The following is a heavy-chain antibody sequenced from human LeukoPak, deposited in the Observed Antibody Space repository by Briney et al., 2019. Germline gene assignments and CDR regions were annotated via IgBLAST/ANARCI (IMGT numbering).Heavy chain of an antibody. CDR1: GYTFTSYD. V-gene: IGHV1-46*01. CDR3: AIGSDWFDP. J-gene: IGHJ5*02. D-gene: IGHD1-26*01. Sequence: ASVKVSCKASGYTFTSYDINWVRQATGQGLEWMGIINPSGGSTSYAQKFQGRVTMTRDTSTSTAYMELSSLRSEDTAVYYCAIGSDWFDPWGQGTLVTVSS. CDR2: INPSGGST.